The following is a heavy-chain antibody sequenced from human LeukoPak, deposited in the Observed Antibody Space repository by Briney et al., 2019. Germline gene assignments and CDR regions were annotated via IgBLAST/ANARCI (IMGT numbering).Heavy chain of an antibody. CDR3: VRLMGSGWFDP. V-gene: IGHV3-53*04. D-gene: IGHD1-26*01. Sequence: GGSLRLSCAASGFTVSSSPINWVRQAPGRGLEWVSVIYSGGNTFYADSVKGRFTISRHNSEDTLYLQMNSLSADDTAVYYCVRLMGSGWFDPWGQGTLVTVFS. J-gene: IGHJ5*02. CDR1: GFTVSSSP. CDR2: IYSGGNT.